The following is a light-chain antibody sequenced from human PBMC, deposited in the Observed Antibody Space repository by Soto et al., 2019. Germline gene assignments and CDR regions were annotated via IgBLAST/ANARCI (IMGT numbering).Light chain of an antibody. CDR2: ATS. CDR3: QQYNNWPPIT. V-gene: IGKV3D-15*01. J-gene: IGKJ5*01. Sequence: VMTQSPATLSVAPGGRATLSCRASQSVGGNLAWYQQKRGQAPRLLLFATSTRAAAIPARFSGSGSGTEFTLTISSLQSEDFAVYYCQQYNNWPPITFGQGTRLEIK. CDR1: QSVGGN.